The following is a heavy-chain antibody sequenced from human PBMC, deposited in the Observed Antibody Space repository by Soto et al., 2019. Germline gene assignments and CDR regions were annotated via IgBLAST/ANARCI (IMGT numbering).Heavy chain of an antibody. CDR3: ARDPLAAAPTK. CDR2: IYHSGST. D-gene: IGHD6-13*01. J-gene: IGHJ4*02. CDR1: GGSISSSNW. Sequence: QVQLQESGPGLVKPSGTLSLTCAVSGGSISSSNWWSWVRQPPGKGLEWIGEIYHSGSTNYNPSLKRRVTLSVDKSKNQFSLKLSSVTAADTAVYYCARDPLAAAPTKWGQGTLVTVSS. V-gene: IGHV4-4*02.